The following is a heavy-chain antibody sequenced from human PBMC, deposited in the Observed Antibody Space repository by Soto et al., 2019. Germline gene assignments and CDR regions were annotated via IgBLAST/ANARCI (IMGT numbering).Heavy chain of an antibody. V-gene: IGHV3-30*18. Sequence: QVQLVESGGGVVQPGRSLRLSCAASGFTFSSYGMHWVRQAPGKGLEWVAVISYDGSNKYYADSVKGRFTISRDNSKNTLYLQMNSLRAEDTAVYYCAKDAEIWAGTYDSSGYYPDYWGQGTLVTVSS. CDR1: GFTFSSYG. CDR2: ISYDGSNK. D-gene: IGHD3-22*01. CDR3: AKDAEIWAGTYDSSGYYPDY. J-gene: IGHJ4*02.